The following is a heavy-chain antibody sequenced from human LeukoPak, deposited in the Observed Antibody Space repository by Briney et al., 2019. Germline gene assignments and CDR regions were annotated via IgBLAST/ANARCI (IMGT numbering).Heavy chain of an antibody. Sequence: SETLSLTCTVSGGSISSYYWSWIRQPPGKGLEWIGYIYYSGSTNYNPSLKSRVTISVDTPKNQFSLNLSSVTAADTAVYYCARGGYSYYYWGQGTLVTVSS. V-gene: IGHV4-59*01. CDR3: ARGGYSYYY. J-gene: IGHJ4*02. CDR1: GGSISSYY. CDR2: IYYSGST. D-gene: IGHD5-24*01.